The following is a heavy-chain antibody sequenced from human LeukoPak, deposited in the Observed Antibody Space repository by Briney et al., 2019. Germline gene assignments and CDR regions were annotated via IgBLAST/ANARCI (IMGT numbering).Heavy chain of an antibody. CDR3: ARAYDSSGFSFDY. CDR1: GYTFTGYY. J-gene: IGHJ4*02. CDR2: INPNSGGT. D-gene: IGHD3-22*01. Sequence: GSVRVSCKASGYTFTGYYMDWVRQAPGEGGEGRGWINPNSGGTNYAQTWEGGVTITRETCIRKAYMELSRLRSDDTAVYYCARAYDSSGFSFDYWGQGTLVTVSS. V-gene: IGHV1-2*02.